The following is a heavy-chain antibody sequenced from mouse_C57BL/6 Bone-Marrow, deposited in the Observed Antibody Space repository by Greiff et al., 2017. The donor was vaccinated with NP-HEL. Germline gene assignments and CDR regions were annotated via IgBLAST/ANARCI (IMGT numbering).Heavy chain of an antibody. V-gene: IGHV1-55*01. D-gene: IGHD2-5*01. CDR3: ARVGSDYSNYDY. CDR1: GYTFTSYW. CDR2: IYPGSGST. J-gene: IGHJ2*01. Sequence: QVQLQQPGAELVKPGASVNMSCKASGYTFTSYWITWVKQRPGQGLEWIGDIYPGSGSTNYNEKFTSKATLTVDTSSNTAYMQLSSLTSEDSAVYYCARVGSDYSNYDYWGQGTTLTVSS.